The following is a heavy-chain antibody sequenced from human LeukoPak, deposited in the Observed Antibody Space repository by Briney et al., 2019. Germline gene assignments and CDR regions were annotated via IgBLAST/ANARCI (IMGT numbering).Heavy chain of an antibody. D-gene: IGHD6-13*01. Sequence: AGGSLRLSCAASGFTFSSYEMNWVRQAPGKGLEWVSYISSSGSTIYYADSVKGRFTISRDNAKNSLYLQMNSLRAEDTAVYYCARDRLIAAAGTDYYYMDVWGKGTTVTVSS. J-gene: IGHJ6*03. CDR2: ISSSGSTI. CDR1: GFTFSSYE. CDR3: ARDRLIAAAGTDYYYMDV. V-gene: IGHV3-48*03.